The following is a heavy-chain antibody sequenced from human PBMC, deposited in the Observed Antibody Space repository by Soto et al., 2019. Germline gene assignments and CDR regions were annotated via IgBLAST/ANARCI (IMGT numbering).Heavy chain of an antibody. CDR2: INRDGTFT. CDR1: GFTFSDYA. J-gene: IGHJ6*02. CDR3: VKDHPSLEV. D-gene: IGHD3-10*01. V-gene: IGHV3-64D*06. Sequence: GGSLILSCSASGFTFSDYAMHWVRQSPGKGLEHFSLINRDGTFTFYADSVKGRFTIARDNSKNTLYLQMNSLGGDDTAVYYCVKDHPSLEVWG.